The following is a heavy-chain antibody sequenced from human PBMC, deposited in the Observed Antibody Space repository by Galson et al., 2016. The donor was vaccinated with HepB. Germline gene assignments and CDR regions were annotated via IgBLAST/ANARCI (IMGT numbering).Heavy chain of an antibody. CDR2: IYYSGST. D-gene: IGHD2-15*01. Sequence: SETLSLTCTVSGDSLGNFYWSWIRQPPGKGLEYIGYIYYSGSTSYNPFLKSRVTMSVGTSKNQVSLKLNSVTAADTAVYFCARRDCSGGSCTSPTYWYFGCGGRGTLVTVSS. CDR3: ARRDCSGGSCTSPTYWYFGC. CDR1: GDSLGNFY. V-gene: IGHV4-59*08. J-gene: IGHJ2*01.